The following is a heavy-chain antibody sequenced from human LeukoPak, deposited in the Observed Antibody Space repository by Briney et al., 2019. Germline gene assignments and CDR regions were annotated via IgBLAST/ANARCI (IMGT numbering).Heavy chain of an antibody. CDR3: ARTNTAMADLLSY. V-gene: IGHV3-30-3*01. J-gene: IGHJ4*02. Sequence: PGGSLRLSCAASGFTFSSYAMHWVRQAPGKGLEWVAVISYDGSNKYYADSVMGRFTISRDNSKNTLYLQMNSLRAEDTAVYYCARTNTAMADLLSYWGQGTLVTVSS. CDR1: GFTFSSYA. D-gene: IGHD5-18*01. CDR2: ISYDGSNK.